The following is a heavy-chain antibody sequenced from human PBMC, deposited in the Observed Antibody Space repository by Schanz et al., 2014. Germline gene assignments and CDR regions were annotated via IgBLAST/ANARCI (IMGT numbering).Heavy chain of an antibody. D-gene: IGHD5-12*01. CDR1: GYTFTTYA. CDR3: ARGIGGYGANTCFDY. V-gene: IGHV1-18*01. Sequence: QVQLVQSGAEVKKPGASVRVSCKASGYTFTTYAMSWVRQPPVQGLEWVGWISDYTGNTKYGQKVQGRGTMTADTSTNTAYRELRSVRSEDTAVYSCARGIGGYGANTCFDYWGQGTLVTVSS. J-gene: IGHJ4*02. CDR2: ISDYTGNT.